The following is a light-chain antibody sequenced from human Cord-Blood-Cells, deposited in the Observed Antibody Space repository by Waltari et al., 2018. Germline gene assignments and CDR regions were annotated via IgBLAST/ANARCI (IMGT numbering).Light chain of an antibody. J-gene: IGLJ3*02. CDR2: EGS. Sequence: QSALTQPASVSGSPGQSITIPCTGTSSDVGSYNLVSWYQQYPGKAPKLMIYEGSKRPSGVSNRFSGSKSGNTAAVTISGLKDEDGADYYCCSYAGSSTFGVFGGETKLTIL. CDR3: CSYAGSSTFGV. CDR1: SSDVGSYNL. V-gene: IGLV2-23*01.